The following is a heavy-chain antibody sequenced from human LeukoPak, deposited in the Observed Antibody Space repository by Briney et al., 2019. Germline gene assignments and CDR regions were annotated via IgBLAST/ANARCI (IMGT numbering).Heavy chain of an antibody. CDR2: ISSTSNTI. D-gene: IGHD4-23*01. CDR3: GRVATNLDV. V-gene: IGHV3-48*02. J-gene: IGHJ3*01. CDR1: GFTFSDYS. Sequence: AGSLRLSCAASGFTFSDYSMNWVRQPPGQGLEWVSYISSTSNTIYYVDSVKGRFTISRDNAKSSLYLQMNSLRDEDTAVYYCGRVATNLDVWGQGTMVTVSS.